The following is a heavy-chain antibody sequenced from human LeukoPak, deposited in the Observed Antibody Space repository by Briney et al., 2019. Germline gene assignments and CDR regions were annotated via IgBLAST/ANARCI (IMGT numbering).Heavy chain of an antibody. CDR2: INHSGST. Sequence: SETLSLTCAVYGGSFSGYYWSWIRQPPGKGLEWIGEINHSGSTNYNPSLKSRVTISVDTSKNQFSLKLSSVTAVDTAVYYCARGPDIVVVPAAIGPSYFDYWGQGTLVTVSS. CDR1: GGSFSGYY. D-gene: IGHD2-2*01. J-gene: IGHJ4*02. CDR3: ARGPDIVVVPAAIGPSYFDY. V-gene: IGHV4-34*01.